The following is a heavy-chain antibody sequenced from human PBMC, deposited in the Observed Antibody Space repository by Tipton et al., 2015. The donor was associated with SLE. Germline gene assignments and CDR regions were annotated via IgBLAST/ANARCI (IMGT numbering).Heavy chain of an antibody. Sequence: TLSLTCTVSGGSISSSSYYWGWIRQPPGKGLEWIGSIHYSGSTYYNQSLKSRVTISVDTSKNQFSLRLSSVTAADTAVYYCALRFLEWCNAFDFWGQGKMLIVS. J-gene: IGHJ3*01. CDR2: IHYSGST. CDR3: ALRFLEWCNAFDF. D-gene: IGHD3-3*01. CDR1: GGSISSSSYY. V-gene: IGHV4-39*07.